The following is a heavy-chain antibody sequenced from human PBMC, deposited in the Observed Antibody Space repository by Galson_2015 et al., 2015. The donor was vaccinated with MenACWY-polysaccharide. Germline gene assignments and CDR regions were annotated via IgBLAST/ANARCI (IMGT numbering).Heavy chain of an antibody. CDR3: ARVPYCGGDCYPLFDY. CDR1: GFTSSDYY. CDR2: ISSSGSTK. Sequence: SLRLSCAASGFTSSDYYMTWIRQAPGEELEWVSYISSSGSTKHYADSVRGRFTIFRDNAKNSLYLQMNSLRAEDTAVYYCARVPYCGGDCYPLFDYWGQGTLVTVSS. V-gene: IGHV3-11*01. D-gene: IGHD2-21*02. J-gene: IGHJ4*02.